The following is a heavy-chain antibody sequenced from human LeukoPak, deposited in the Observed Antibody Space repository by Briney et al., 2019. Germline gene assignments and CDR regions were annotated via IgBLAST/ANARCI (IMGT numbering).Heavy chain of an antibody. CDR3: ARMKACGGDCYYFDY. D-gene: IGHD2-21*02. CDR2: INPSGGGT. CDR1: GFAFTNYY. V-gene: IGHV1-46*01. Sequence: EASVKVSCKASGFAFTNYYLHWVRQAPGQGLESVGLINPSGGGTSYAQKFRGRVTMTRDTSASTVYMELSSLRSEDTAFYYCARMKACGGDCYYFDYWGPGTLVIVSS. J-gene: IGHJ4*02.